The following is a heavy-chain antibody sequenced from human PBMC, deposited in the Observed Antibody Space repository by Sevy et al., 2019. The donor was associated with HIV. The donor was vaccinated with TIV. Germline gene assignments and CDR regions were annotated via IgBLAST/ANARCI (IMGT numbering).Heavy chain of an antibody. J-gene: IGHJ2*01. Sequence: GGSLRLSCAASGFTFNNYAMSWVRQAPGKGLEGKGLEWVSTISGGGGTYYADSVRCRFTISRDNSKNTLYLQVNSLRVEDTAVYYCAKHYIHDIADGWYFDLWGRGTLVTVSS. D-gene: IGHD6-13*01. V-gene: IGHV3-23*01. CDR2: ISGGGGT. CDR1: GFTFNNYA. CDR3: AKHYIHDIADGWYFDL.